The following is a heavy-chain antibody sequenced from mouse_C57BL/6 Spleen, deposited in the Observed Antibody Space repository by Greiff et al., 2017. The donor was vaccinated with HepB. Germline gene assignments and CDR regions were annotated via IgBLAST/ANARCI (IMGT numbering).Heavy chain of an antibody. CDR2: IHPNSGST. V-gene: IGHV1-64*01. D-gene: IGHD3-2*02. CDR3: AREGDSSGYVLDY. J-gene: IGHJ2*01. Sequence: VQLQQPGAELVKPGASVKLSCKASGYTFTSYWMHWVKQRPGQGLEWIGMIHPNSGSTNYNEKFKSKATLTVDKSSSTAYMQLSSLTSEDSAVYYCAREGDSSGYVLDYWGQGTTLTVSS. CDR1: GYTFTSYW.